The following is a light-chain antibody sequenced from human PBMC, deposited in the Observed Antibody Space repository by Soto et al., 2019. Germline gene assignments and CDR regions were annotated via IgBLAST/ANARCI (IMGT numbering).Light chain of an antibody. V-gene: IGKV1-33*01. Sequence: DIQMTQSPSSLSASIGERVTITCPASQDITNYLNWYQQKPGKAPKLLIYDAANWETGVPSWFSGSGAGTVFAFTISILQSEDVATYYCQQYDNLPRAITVGEGTRLELK. CDR1: QDITNY. CDR3: QQYDNLPRAIT. CDR2: DAA. J-gene: IGKJ5*01.